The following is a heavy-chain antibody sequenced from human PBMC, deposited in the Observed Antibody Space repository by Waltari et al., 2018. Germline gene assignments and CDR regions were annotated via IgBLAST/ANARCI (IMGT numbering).Heavy chain of an antibody. V-gene: IGHV3-48*01. D-gene: IGHD3-16*01. Sequence: EVQLVESGGGLVQPGGSLRLSCAASGFTFSSYSMNWVRQAPGKGLEWVSYISSSSTIYYADSVKGRFTISRDNAKNSLYLQMNSLRAEDTAVYDCARLGAYSALNYFDYWGQGTLVTVSS. CDR3: ARLGAYSALNYFDY. CDR2: ISSSSTI. J-gene: IGHJ4*02. CDR1: GFTFSSYS.